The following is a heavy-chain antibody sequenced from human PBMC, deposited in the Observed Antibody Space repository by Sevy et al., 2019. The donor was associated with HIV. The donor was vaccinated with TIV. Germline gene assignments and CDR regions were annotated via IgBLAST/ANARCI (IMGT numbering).Heavy chain of an antibody. D-gene: IGHD3-22*01. CDR1: GFTFSSYE. Sequence: GESLKISCAASGFTFSSYEMNWVRQAPGKGLEWVSYISSSGSTRYYADSVKGRFTISRDNAKNSLYLQMNSLRAEDTAVYYCARESADYYDSSGYYYYFDYWGQGTLVTVSS. CDR2: ISSSGSTR. V-gene: IGHV3-48*03. CDR3: ARESADYYDSSGYYYYFDY. J-gene: IGHJ4*02.